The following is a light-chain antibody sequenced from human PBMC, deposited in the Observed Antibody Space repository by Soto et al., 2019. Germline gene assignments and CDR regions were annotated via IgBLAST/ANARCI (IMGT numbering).Light chain of an antibody. CDR3: QSYDSSLSEGV. V-gene: IGLV1-40*01. CDR2: ANN. Sequence: QSVLTQPPSVSAAPGQRVTISCSGSSSNIGARYDVHWYQQLPGTVPKLLIYANNNRPSGVPDRFSGSRSGTSASLAITGLQAGDEADYYCQSYDSSLSEGVFGGGTKLTVL. J-gene: IGLJ2*01. CDR1: SSNIGARYD.